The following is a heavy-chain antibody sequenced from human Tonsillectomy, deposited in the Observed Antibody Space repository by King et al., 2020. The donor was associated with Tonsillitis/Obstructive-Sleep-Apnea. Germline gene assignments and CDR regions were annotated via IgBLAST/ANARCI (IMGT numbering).Heavy chain of an antibody. CDR2: IKEDGSEE. J-gene: IGHJ4*02. D-gene: IGHD2-2*01. CDR1: GFTFSSSW. Sequence: VQLVESGGGLVQPGGSLRLSCAASGFTFSSSWMSWVRQAPGKGLEWGANIKEDGSEEYYIDSVKGRFTISRDNAKNSLYLHMNSLRAEDTAVYYCAREVGSHWGQGTLVTVSS. CDR3: AREVGSH. V-gene: IGHV3-7*01.